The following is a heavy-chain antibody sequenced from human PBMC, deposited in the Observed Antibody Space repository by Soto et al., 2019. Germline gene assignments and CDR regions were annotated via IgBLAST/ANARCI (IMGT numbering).Heavy chain of an antibody. CDR3: ARGRYGDY. Sequence: QVHLVQSGAEVKKPGASVKVSCKASGYTFTSYGITWVRQAPGQGLEWMGWISAHNGNTDYAQKLQGRVIVTRDTATSRAYMELRGLISDDTAVYYCARGRYGDYWGQGALGTVSS. J-gene: IGHJ4*02. CDR1: GYTFTSYG. V-gene: IGHV1-18*01. CDR2: ISAHNGNT. D-gene: IGHD1-1*01.